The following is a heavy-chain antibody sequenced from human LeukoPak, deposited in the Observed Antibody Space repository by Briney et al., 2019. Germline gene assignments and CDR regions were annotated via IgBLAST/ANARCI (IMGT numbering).Heavy chain of an antibody. CDR3: AREFGGGYSYGLNWFDP. CDR2: IYTSGTT. CDR1: GGSISSDSYY. J-gene: IGHJ5*02. D-gene: IGHD5-18*01. Sequence: SQTLSLTCTVSGGSISSDSYYWSWIRQPAGKGLEWMGHIYTSGTTSYNPSLKSRVTISVDTSKNQFSLKLSSVTAADTAVYYCAREFGGGYSYGLNWFDPWGQGTLVTVSS. V-gene: IGHV4-61*09.